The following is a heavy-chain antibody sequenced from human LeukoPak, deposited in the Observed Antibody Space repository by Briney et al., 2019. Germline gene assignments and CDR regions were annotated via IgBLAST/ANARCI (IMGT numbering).Heavy chain of an antibody. D-gene: IGHD3-22*01. J-gene: IGHJ4*02. CDR3: AKPSAMIVVVITGFDY. CDR1: GFTFSSYA. Sequence: GGSLRLSCAASGFTFSSYAMSWVRQAPGKGLEWVSAISGSGGSTYYADSVKGRFTISRDNSKNTLYLQMNSLRAEDTAVYYCAKPSAMIVVVITGFDYWGQGTLVTVSS. V-gene: IGHV3-23*01. CDR2: ISGSGGST.